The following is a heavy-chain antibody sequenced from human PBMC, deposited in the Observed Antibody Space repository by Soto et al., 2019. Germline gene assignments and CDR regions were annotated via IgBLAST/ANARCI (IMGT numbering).Heavy chain of an antibody. CDR1: GYTLTELS. V-gene: IGHV1-24*01. CDR3: ATESGAYYGMDV. Sequence: GASVKVSCKVSGYTLTELSMHWVRQAPGKGPEWMGGFDPEDGETIYAQKFQGRVTMTEDTSTDTAYMELSSLRSEDTAVYYCATESGAYYGMDVWGQGTTVTVSS. CDR2: FDPEDGET. J-gene: IGHJ6*02. D-gene: IGHD1-26*01.